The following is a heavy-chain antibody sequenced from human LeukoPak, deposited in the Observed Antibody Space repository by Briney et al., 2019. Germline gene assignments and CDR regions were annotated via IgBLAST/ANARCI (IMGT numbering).Heavy chain of an antibody. CDR3: GRGSGGFSGIDP. Sequence: GGSLRLSCAASGFTFSSYGMHWVRQAPGKGLEWLANIKTDGTEKNVVDSVRGRFTFSRDNAQNSAYLQMNSLRAEDTAVYYCGRGSGGFSGIDPWGQGTLVTVSS. J-gene: IGHJ5*02. CDR2: IKTDGTEK. CDR1: GFTFSSYG. D-gene: IGHD2-15*01. V-gene: IGHV3-7*01.